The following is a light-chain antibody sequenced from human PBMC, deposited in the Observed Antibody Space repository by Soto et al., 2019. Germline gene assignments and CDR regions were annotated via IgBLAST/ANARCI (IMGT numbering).Light chain of an antibody. Sequence: EIVMTQSPATLSVPPGERATLSCRASQSVSSNLAWYQQKPGQAPRLLIYGASTRATGIPGRFSGSGSGTEFTLTISSLQSEDFAVYYCQQYNSYLYTFGQGTKLEIK. CDR1: QSVSSN. V-gene: IGKV3-15*01. CDR3: QQYNSYLYT. CDR2: GAS. J-gene: IGKJ2*01.